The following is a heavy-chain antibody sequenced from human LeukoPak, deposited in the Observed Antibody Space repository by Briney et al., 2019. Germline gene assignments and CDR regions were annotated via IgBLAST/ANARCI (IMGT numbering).Heavy chain of an antibody. CDR1: GGSFSGYY. D-gene: IGHD2-2*01. V-gene: IGHV4-34*01. Sequence: SETLSLTCAVYGGSFSGYYWSWIRQPPGKGLERIGEINHSGSTNYNPSLKSRVTISVDTSKNQFSLKLSSVTAADTAVYYCARQDIVVVPADAFDIWGQGTMVTVSS. CDR2: INHSGST. CDR3: ARQDIVVVPADAFDI. J-gene: IGHJ3*02.